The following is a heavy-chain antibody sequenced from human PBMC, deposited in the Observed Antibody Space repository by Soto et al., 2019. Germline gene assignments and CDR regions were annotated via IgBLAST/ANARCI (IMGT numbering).Heavy chain of an antibody. V-gene: IGHV1-69*13. CDR2: IIFGSA. J-gene: IGHJ4*02. Sequence: ASVKVSCKASGGTFSKYGLSWVRQAPGQGLEWMGGIIFGSASYAQKFQGRLTITADESTSTAYMELTSLTSEDTASYYCARPQSRDGHKTDHWGQGTLVTVSS. D-gene: IGHD2-2*01. CDR3: ARPQSRDGHKTDH. CDR1: GGTFSKYG.